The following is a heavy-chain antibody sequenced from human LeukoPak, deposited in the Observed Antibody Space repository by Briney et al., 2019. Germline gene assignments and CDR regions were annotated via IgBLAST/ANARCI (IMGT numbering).Heavy chain of an antibody. Sequence: GGSLRLSCAASGFTFSSYSMNWVRQAPGKGLEWVSYISSSSTIYYADSVKGRFTISRDNAKNSLYLQMNSLRAEDTAVYYCARLVQTIAAAGTIWFDPWGQGTLVTVSS. V-gene: IGHV3-48*01. CDR3: ARLVQTIAAAGTIWFDP. CDR2: ISSSSTI. D-gene: IGHD6-13*01. J-gene: IGHJ5*02. CDR1: GFTFSSYS.